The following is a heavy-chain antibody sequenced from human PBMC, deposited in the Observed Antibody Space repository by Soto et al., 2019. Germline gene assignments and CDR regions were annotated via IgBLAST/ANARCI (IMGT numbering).Heavy chain of an antibody. Sequence: ASVEVTCKACGYTFTSYGISWVRQAPGQGLEWMGWISAYNGNTNYAQKLQGRVTMTTDTSTSTAYMELRSLRSDDTAVYYCARDIAFYGMDVWGQGTTVNLSS. D-gene: IGHD3-3*02. V-gene: IGHV1-18*01. J-gene: IGHJ6*02. CDR3: ARDIAFYGMDV. CDR2: ISAYNGNT. CDR1: GYTFTSYG.